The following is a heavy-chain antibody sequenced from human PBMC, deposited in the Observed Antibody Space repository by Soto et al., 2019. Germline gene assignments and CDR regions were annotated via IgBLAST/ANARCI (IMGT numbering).Heavy chain of an antibody. CDR2: IDPSDSYI. CDR3: ARVSGYPNYYGMDV. D-gene: IGHD3-22*01. J-gene: IGHJ6*02. CDR1: GYSFTSYW. V-gene: IGHV5-10-1*01. Sequence: GESLKISCKGSGYSFTSYWITWMRRMPGKGLEWMGRIDPSDSYINYSPSFQGHVTISADKSISTAYLQWSSLKASDTAMYYCARVSGYPNYYGMDVWGQGTTVTVSS.